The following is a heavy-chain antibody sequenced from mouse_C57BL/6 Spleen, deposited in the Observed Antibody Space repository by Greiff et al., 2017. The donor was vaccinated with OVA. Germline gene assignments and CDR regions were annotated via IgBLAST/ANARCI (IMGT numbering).Heavy chain of an antibody. V-gene: IGHV1-15*01. CDR3: TRSYDYDVKFAY. D-gene: IGHD2-4*01. CDR1: GYTFTDYE. CDR2: IDPETGGT. J-gene: IGHJ3*01. Sequence: VKLMESGAELVRPGASVTLSCKASGYTFTDYEMHWVKQTPVHGLEWIGAIDPETGGTAYNQKFKGKAILTADKSSSTAYMELRSLTSEDSAVYYCTRSYDYDVKFAYWGQGTLVTVSA.